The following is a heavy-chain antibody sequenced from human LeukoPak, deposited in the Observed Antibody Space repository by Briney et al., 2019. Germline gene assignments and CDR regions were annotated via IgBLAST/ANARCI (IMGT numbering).Heavy chain of an antibody. J-gene: IGHJ4*02. V-gene: IGHV3-7*01. CDR3: ARVPYYYDSSGYRDY. Sequence: GGSLRLSCAASGFTFNRYWMSWVRQAPGKGLEWVATINQDGSEKYYVDSVKGRFTISRDNAKNSLCLQMNSLRAEDTAVYYCARVPYYYDSSGYRDYWGQGTLVTVSS. D-gene: IGHD3-22*01. CDR1: GFTFNRYW. CDR2: INQDGSEK.